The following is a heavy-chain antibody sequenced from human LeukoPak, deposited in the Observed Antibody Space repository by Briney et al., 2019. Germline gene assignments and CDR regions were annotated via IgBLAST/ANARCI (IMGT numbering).Heavy chain of an antibody. CDR2: IYYSGST. CDR1: GGSVGSGSYY. V-gene: IGHV4-61*01. Sequence: SETLSLTCTVSGGSVGSGSYYWSWIRQPPGKGLEWIGYIYYSGSTNYNPSLKSRVTISVDTSKNQFSLKLSSVTAADTAVYYCARDVAAAGSDYWGQGTLVTVSS. CDR3: ARDVAAAGSDY. J-gene: IGHJ4*02. D-gene: IGHD6-13*01.